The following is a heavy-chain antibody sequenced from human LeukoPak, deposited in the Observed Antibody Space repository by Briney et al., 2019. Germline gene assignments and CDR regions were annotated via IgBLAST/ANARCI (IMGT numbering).Heavy chain of an antibody. D-gene: IGHD1-26*01. V-gene: IGHV3-21*06. CDR2: ISSSSSYI. Sequence: GGSLRLSCAASGITFSSYSMNWVRRAPGKGLEWVSSISSSSSYIYYADSVKARFTISRDNAKNSLYLQMDSLRVEDTAEYYCARDPYSGNYGAYYYYYMDVWGQGTLVTVSS. CDR3: ARDPYSGNYGAYYYYYMDV. CDR1: GITFSSYS. J-gene: IGHJ6*03.